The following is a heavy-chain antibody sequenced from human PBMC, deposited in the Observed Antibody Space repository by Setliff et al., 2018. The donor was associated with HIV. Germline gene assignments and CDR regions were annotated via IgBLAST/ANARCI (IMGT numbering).Heavy chain of an antibody. CDR2: IYYSGST. CDR1: GGSITTSTFY. Sequence: SETLSLTCTVSGGSITTSTFYWGWIRQPPGKGLEWIGSIYYSGSTYQNPSLKSRVTISVDTSKNQYSLKLSSVTAADTAVYYCARLAASIAARRRFDYWGQRTLVTVSS. J-gene: IGHJ4*02. CDR3: ARLAASIAARRRFDY. D-gene: IGHD6-6*01. V-gene: IGHV4-39*01.